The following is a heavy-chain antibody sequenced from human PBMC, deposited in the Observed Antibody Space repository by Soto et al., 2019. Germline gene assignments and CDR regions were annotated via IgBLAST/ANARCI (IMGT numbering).Heavy chain of an antibody. V-gene: IGHV3-23*01. CDR3: VKKIAGTTTSGAYWFFDL. J-gene: IGHJ2*01. D-gene: IGHD1-26*01. CDR2: VSGGGDAT. CDR1: GFTFSSFA. Sequence: EMQLLESGGGLAQPGGSLRLSCAASGFTFSSFAMKWVRQAPGKGLEWVSGVSGGGDATFYADSVRGRFTISRVQSKNTVYLQMNSLRDEDTAVYHCVKKIAGTTTSGAYWFFDLWGRGTLVTVSS.